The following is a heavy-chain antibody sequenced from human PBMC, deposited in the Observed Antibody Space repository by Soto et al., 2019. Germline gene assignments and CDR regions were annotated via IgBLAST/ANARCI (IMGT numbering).Heavy chain of an antibody. V-gene: IGHV3-23*01. Sequence: PGGSLRLSCEASGFTFSNYAMSWVRQAPGKGLEWVSVISVSGSDTYYADSVKGRFTISRDNSENTLYLQMNSLRAEDTAVYYCAKDEAVTGTMAFDPWGQGTLVTVSS. CDR3: AKDEAVTGTMAFDP. D-gene: IGHD6-19*01. CDR1: GFTFSNYA. J-gene: IGHJ5*02. CDR2: ISVSGSDT.